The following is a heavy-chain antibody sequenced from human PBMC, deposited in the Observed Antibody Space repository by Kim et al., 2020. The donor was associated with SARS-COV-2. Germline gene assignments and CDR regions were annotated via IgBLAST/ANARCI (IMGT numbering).Heavy chain of an antibody. D-gene: IGHD6-19*01. CDR1: GYTFTSYY. Sequence: ASVKVSCKASGYTFTSYYMHWVRQAPGQGLEWMGIINPSGGSTSYAQKFQGRVTMTRDTSTSTVYMELSSLRSEDTAVYYCARAPGVAVADAYYYGMDVWGQGTTVTVSS. J-gene: IGHJ6*02. V-gene: IGHV1-46*01. CDR3: ARAPGVAVADAYYYGMDV. CDR2: INPSGGST.